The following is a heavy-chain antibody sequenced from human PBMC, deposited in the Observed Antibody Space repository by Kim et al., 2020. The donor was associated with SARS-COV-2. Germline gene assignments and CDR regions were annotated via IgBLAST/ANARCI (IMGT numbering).Heavy chain of an antibody. CDR1: GFTFSSYE. Sequence: GGSLRLSCAASGFTFSSYEMNWVRQAPGKGLEWVSYISSSGSTIYYADSVKGRFTISRDNAKNSLYLQMNSLRAEDTAVYYCAREGIAAAGYYWGQGTLVTVSS. CDR3: AREGIAAAGYY. D-gene: IGHD6-13*01. J-gene: IGHJ4*02. CDR2: ISSSGSTI. V-gene: IGHV3-48*03.